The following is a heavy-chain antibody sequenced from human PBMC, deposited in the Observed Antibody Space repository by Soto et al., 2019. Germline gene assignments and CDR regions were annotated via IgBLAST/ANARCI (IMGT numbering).Heavy chain of an antibody. CDR3: ARNIPYGDYDY. CDR2: INASNGNT. CDR1: GYTFTSYY. Sequence: ASVKVSCKASGYTFTSYYMHWVRQAPGQGLEWMGRINASNGNTSYAQKLQGRVTMTRDTSTSTAYMELRSLRSDDTAVYYCARNIPYGDYDYWGQGTLVTVSS. J-gene: IGHJ4*02. D-gene: IGHD4-17*01. V-gene: IGHV1-46*01.